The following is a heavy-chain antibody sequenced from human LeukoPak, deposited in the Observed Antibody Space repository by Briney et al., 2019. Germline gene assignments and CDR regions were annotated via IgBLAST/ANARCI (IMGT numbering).Heavy chain of an antibody. CDR2: IWYDGSNK. CDR1: GFTFSSYG. J-gene: IGHJ6*02. V-gene: IGHV3-33*06. Sequence: GGSLRLACAASGFTFSSYGMHWVRQAPGKGLEWVAVIWYDGSNKYYADSVKGRFTISRDNSTNTMYLQMNSLRAEDTAVYYCAKELSLGSSGWYGGIYYYYYYGMDVWGQGTTVTVS. CDR3: AKELSLGSSGWYGGIYYYYYYGMDV. D-gene: IGHD6-19*01.